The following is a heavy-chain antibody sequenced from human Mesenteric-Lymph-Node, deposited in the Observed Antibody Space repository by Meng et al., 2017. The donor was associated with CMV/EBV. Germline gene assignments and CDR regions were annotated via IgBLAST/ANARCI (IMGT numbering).Heavy chain of an antibody. D-gene: IGHD6-13*01. V-gene: IGHV3-30*04. CDR2: IPYDGSNK. CDR3: ASTYSSSWYATFDY. Sequence: GESLKISCAASGFTFSSYAMHWVRQAPGKGLEWVAVIPYDGSNKYYADSVKGRFTISRDNSKNTLYLQMNSLRAEDTAVYYCASTYSSSWYATFDYWGQGTLVTVSS. CDR1: GFTFSSYA. J-gene: IGHJ4*02.